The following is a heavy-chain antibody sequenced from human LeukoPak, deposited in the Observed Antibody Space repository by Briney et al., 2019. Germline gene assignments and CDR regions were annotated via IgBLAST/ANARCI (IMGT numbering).Heavy chain of an antibody. Sequence: GGTLRLSCAASGFTFSSYSMSWVRQAPGKGLEWVSVISGNGGDTFYADSVKGRFTISRDNSKHTLYLQMNSLRAEDTAVYYCAKELNGVAGTGDFDYWGQGTLVTVSS. V-gene: IGHV3-23*01. J-gene: IGHJ4*02. CDR2: ISGNGGDT. CDR1: GFTFSSYS. CDR3: AKELNGVAGTGDFDY. D-gene: IGHD6-19*01.